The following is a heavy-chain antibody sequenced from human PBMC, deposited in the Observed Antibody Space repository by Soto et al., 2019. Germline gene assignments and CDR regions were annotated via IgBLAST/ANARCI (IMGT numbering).Heavy chain of an antibody. Sequence: SETLSLTCTVSGGSITTATYWGWIRQPPGKGLQWIGSIYHTGTTYYTPSLESRVFISVDSSKNQFSLKLNSVTAADTAVYYCARLQSHFGSGTYYIGYWGQGTLVTVSS. J-gene: IGHJ4*02. CDR3: ARLQSHFGSGTYYIGY. CDR2: IYHTGTT. V-gene: IGHV4-39*01. D-gene: IGHD3-10*01. CDR1: GGSITTATY.